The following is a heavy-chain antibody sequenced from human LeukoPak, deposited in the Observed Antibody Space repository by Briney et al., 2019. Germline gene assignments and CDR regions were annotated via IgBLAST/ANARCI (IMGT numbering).Heavy chain of an antibody. V-gene: IGHV3-15*01. Sequence: GGSLRLSCAASGFTFSDAWMSWVRQAPGRGLEWVGRIKSKTDGGTTDYAAPVKGRFTISRDDSKNTLYLQMNSLKTEDTAVYYCTTRGGSFSIFDYWGQGTLVTVSS. J-gene: IGHJ4*02. CDR2: IKSKTDGGTT. D-gene: IGHD1-26*01. CDR1: GFTFSDAW. CDR3: TTRGGSFSIFDY.